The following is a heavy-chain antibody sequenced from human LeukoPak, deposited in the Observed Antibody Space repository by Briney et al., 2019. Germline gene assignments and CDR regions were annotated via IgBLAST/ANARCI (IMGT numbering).Heavy chain of an antibody. Sequence: SVTVSCTASGGTFSSYAISWVRQAPGQGLEWMGGIIPIFGTANYAQKFQGRVTITADESTSTAYLELSGLRSEDTAVYYCAGDWQTSGFDYWGLGTLLIVSS. CDR3: AGDWQTSGFDY. D-gene: IGHD3-10*01. CDR2: IIPIFGTA. V-gene: IGHV1-69*13. J-gene: IGHJ4*02. CDR1: GGTFSSYA.